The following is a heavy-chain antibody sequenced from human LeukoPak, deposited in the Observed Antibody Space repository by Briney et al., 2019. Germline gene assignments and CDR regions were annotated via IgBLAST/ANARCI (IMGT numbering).Heavy chain of an antibody. CDR3: ARANRYYYDSSGSQDAFDI. D-gene: IGHD3-22*01. J-gene: IGHJ3*02. CDR1: GGTFSRYA. Sequence: AASVKVSCKASGGTFSRYAISWVRQAPGQGLEWMGGIIPIFGTANYAQKFQGRVTITADKSTSTAYMELSSLRSEDTAVYYCARANRYYYDSSGSQDAFDIWGQGTMVTVSS. CDR2: IIPIFGTA. V-gene: IGHV1-69*06.